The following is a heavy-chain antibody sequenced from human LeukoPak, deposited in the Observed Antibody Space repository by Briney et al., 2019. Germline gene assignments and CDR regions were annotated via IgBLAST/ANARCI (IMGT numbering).Heavy chain of an antibody. D-gene: IGHD3-10*01. CDR2: INHSEST. V-gene: IGHV4-34*01. CDR1: GGSFSGYY. J-gene: IGHJ4*02. CDR3: ARGRVLPKIITMVRGVIITSPDWDY. Sequence: PSETLSLTCAVYGGSFSGYYWRWIRQPLGKGREWIGEINHSESTNYNPSLKSRVTISVDTSKNQFSLKLSSVTAADTAVYYCARGRVLPKIITMVRGVIITSPDWDYWGQGTLVTVSS.